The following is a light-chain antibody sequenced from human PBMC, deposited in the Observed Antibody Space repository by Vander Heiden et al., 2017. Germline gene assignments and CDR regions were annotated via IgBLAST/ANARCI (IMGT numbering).Light chain of an antibody. CDR2: GNQ. Sequence: QSVLTQPPSASGTPGQRVTISYSGSSSDIGGNTVNWYQQLPGSAPKLLIFGNQQRPSGVPDRFSGSKSGPSASLAISGVQADDEAHYYCAARDDSLNGVVFGGGTKLTGL. CDR1: SSDIGGNT. J-gene: IGLJ2*01. V-gene: IGLV1-44*01. CDR3: AARDDSLNGVV.